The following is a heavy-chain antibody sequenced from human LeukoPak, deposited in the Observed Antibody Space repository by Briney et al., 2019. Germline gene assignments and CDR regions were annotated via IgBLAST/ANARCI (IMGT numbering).Heavy chain of an antibody. CDR3: GRARFRVFYVRGGKVLILWALGKRVPVSSPSP. V-gene: IGHV3-48*01. J-gene: IGHJ5*02. Sequence: PGGSLRLSCAASGFMFSSYTMNWVRQAPGKGLEWVSSIKSGSVSIDYADSVKGRFTISRDNAKNSLYLQINSLRAEDTAVYYCGRARFRVFYVRGGKVLILWALGKRVPVSSPSPRG. CDR2: IKSGSVSI. D-gene: IGHD3-10*02. CDR1: GFMFSSYT.